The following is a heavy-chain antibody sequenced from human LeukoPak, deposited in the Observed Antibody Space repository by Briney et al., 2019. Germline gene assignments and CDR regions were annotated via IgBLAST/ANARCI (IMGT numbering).Heavy chain of an antibody. V-gene: IGHV3-7*03. D-gene: IGHD3/OR15-3a*01. Sequence: GSLRLSCVASGFTFGKYWMSWVRQAPGKGLEWVANIKLDGSEKNYVDSVKGRFTISRDNTKNSLYLQMNSLRAEDTAVFYCARDQYDTWSRRGDFDSWGQGTLVIVSS. CDR1: GFTFGKYW. CDR3: ARDQYDTWSRRGDFDS. CDR2: IKLDGSEK. J-gene: IGHJ4*02.